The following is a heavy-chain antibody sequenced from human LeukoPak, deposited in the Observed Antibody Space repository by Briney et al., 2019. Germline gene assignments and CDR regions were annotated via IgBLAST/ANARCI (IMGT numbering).Heavy chain of an antibody. CDR3: ARDTKNGIGLHFWFDP. CDR2: ISTYNGNT. CDR1: GYTFINYG. V-gene: IGHV1-18*01. D-gene: IGHD4-11*01. J-gene: IGHJ5*02. Sequence: ASVKVSCKASGYTFINYGISWVRQAPGQGLEWMGWISTYNGNTNYAQKFQGRVTMTTDTSTSTAYMELRILGSDDTAVYYCARDTKNGIGLHFWFDPWGQGTLVTVSS.